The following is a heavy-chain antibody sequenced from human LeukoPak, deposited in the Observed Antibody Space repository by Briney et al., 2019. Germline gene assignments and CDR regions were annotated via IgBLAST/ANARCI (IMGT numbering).Heavy chain of an antibody. J-gene: IGHJ6*03. V-gene: IGHV3-53*01. Sequence: GGSLRLSCAASGLLVSTNYMSWVRQAPGKGLEWVSVIYSGDNTYYADSVKGRFNISRDNSKNTLCLQMNSLRVEDTAVYYCARDLGVGFCSSTGCNNLNMDVWGKGTTVTVSS. CDR1: GLLVSTNY. D-gene: IGHD2-2*01. CDR2: IYSGDNT. CDR3: ARDLGVGFCSSTGCNNLNMDV.